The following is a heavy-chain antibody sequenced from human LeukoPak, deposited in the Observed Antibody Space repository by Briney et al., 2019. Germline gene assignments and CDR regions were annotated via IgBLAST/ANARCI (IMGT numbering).Heavy chain of an antibody. J-gene: IGHJ4*02. D-gene: IGHD6-19*01. CDR1: GYTFTTHY. CDR2: INPSGGTT. Sequence: ASVKVSCKASGYTFTTHYMHWVRRAPGQGLEWMGIINPSGGTTNYAQKFQGRVTMTRDTSTTTLYMELSSLRSEDTAVYYCARGRPGSGWSFDYWGQGTLVTVSS. V-gene: IGHV1-46*01. CDR3: ARGRPGSGWSFDY.